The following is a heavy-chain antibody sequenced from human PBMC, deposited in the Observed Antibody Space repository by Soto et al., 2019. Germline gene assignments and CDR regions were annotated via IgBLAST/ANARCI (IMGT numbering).Heavy chain of an antibody. V-gene: IGHV3-30*18. CDR2: ISYDGTIT. CDR1: GFSFSNYV. Sequence: GWALRLSGAAAGFSFSNYVIHWVRQAPGKGLEWVALISYDGTITYYDDSVKGRFTTSRDNYKNTVYLQMNSLRPEDTAVYYCAKDGGVSDSAGYLVPALDYCGQRTLVTVSS. D-gene: IGHD3-22*01. J-gene: IGHJ4*02. CDR3: AKDGGVSDSAGYLVPALDY.